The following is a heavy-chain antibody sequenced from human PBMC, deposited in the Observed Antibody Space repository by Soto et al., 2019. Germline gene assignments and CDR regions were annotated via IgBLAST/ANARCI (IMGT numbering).Heavy chain of an antibody. Sequence: GGSLRLSCAASGCALSSHGMRWVRQAPGKGLEWVAVLSHDGSNKFYAGSVEGRFTISRDLSKNTLYLQMNSLRPEDTAVYYCAKENTFADHWGQGTLVTVSS. CDR2: LSHDGSNK. CDR3: AKENTFADH. V-gene: IGHV3-30*18. J-gene: IGHJ5*02. CDR1: GCALSSHG.